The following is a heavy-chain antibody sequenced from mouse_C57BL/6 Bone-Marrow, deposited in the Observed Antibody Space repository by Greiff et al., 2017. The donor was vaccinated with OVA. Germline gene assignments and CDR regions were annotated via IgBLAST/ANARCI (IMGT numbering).Heavy chain of an antibody. Sequence: QVQLQQPGAELVKPGASVKLSCKASGYTFTSYWMQWVKQRPGQGLEWIGEIDPSDSYTNYNQKFKGKATLTVDTSSSTAYMQLSSLTSEDSAVYYCARHPCYNAMDYWGQGTSVTVSS. J-gene: IGHJ4*01. CDR2: IDPSDSYT. D-gene: IGHD2-12*01. CDR1: GYTFTSYW. CDR3: ARHPCYNAMDY. V-gene: IGHV1-50*01.